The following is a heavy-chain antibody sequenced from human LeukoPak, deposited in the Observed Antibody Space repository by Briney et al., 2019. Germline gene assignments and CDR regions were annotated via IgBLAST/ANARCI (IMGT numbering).Heavy chain of an antibody. J-gene: IGHJ6*02. CDR2: IHYSGGT. D-gene: IGHD5-12*01. CDR1: GGSISTYY. V-gene: IGHV4-59*01. CDR3: ARVLSGYDSYYYYYYSMDV. Sequence: PSETLSLTCTVSGGSISTYYWSWIRQPPGKGLEWIGYIHYSGGTYYDSSLKSRVTISIDTSKNQFSLELSSVTAADTAVYYCARVLSGYDSYYYYYYSMDVWGQGTTVTVSS.